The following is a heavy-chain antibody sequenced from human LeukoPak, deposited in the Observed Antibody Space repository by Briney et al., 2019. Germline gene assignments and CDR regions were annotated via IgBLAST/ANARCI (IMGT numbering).Heavy chain of an antibody. J-gene: IGHJ4*02. D-gene: IGHD2-15*01. V-gene: IGHV4-30-2*01. CDR2: IYHSGST. CDR1: GGSICSGGYS. CDR3: ARVAGGSCFDY. Sequence: PSQTLSLTCAVSGGSICSGGYSWSWIRQPPGKGLEWIGYIYHSGSTYYNPSLKSRVTISVDRSKNQFSLKLSSVTAADTAVYYCARVAGGSCFDYWGQGTLVTVSS.